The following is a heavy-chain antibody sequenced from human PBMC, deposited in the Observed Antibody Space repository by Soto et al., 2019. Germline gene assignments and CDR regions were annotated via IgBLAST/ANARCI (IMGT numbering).Heavy chain of an antibody. J-gene: IGHJ5*02. CDR2: ISGSGFKK. CDR1: GFIFENLG. D-gene: IGHD1-26*01. CDR3: AKNQGVELVPLATVDWFDP. Sequence: GGSLRLSCAASGFIFENLGMSWVRQAPGKGLEWISSISGSGFKKYYADSVKGRFTISRDNSKSTVYLELNNLSAEDTAVYHCAKNQGVELVPLATVDWFDPWGQGSVVTVSS. V-gene: IGHV3-23*01.